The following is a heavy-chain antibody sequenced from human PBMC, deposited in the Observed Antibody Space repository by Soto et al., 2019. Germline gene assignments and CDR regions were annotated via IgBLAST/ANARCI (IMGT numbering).Heavy chain of an antibody. Sequence: QVQLVQSGAEVKKPGSSVKVSCKASGGTFSSYAISWVRQAPGQGLEWMGGIIPIFGTANYAQKFQGRVTITADESTSTAYMELSSLRSEDTAVYYCARGRSVGVVPAAMSSFDYWGQGTLVTVSS. D-gene: IGHD2-2*01. J-gene: IGHJ4*02. CDR2: IIPIFGTA. CDR1: GGTFSSYA. CDR3: ARGRSVGVVPAAMSSFDY. V-gene: IGHV1-69*01.